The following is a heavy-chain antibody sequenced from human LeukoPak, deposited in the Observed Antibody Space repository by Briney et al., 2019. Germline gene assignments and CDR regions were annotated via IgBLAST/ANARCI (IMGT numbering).Heavy chain of an antibody. CDR1: GYTFTSYD. D-gene: IGHD3-22*01. CDR2: MNPNSGNT. CDR3: ARGRGETYYYDSSGYRADY. J-gene: IGHJ4*02. V-gene: IGHV1-8*01. Sequence: ASVKVSCKASGYTFTSYDINWVRQATGQGLEWMGWMNPNSGNTGYAQKFQGRVTMTRNTSISTAYMELSSLRSEDTAVYYCARGRGETYYYDSSGYRADYRGQGTLVTVSS.